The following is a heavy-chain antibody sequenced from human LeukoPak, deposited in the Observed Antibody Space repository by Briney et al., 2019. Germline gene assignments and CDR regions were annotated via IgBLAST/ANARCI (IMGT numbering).Heavy chain of an antibody. CDR3: AKDGYYRGDFPSFFDY. D-gene: IGHD1-14*01. V-gene: IGHV3-15*01. J-gene: IGHJ4*02. CDR2: IKSKTDGGTT. CDR1: GFTFSNAW. Sequence: GGSLRLSCAASGFTFSNAWMSWVRQAPGKGLEWVGRIKSKTDGGTTDYAAPVKGRFTISRDDSKNTLYLQMNSLRAEDTAVYYCAKDGYYRGDFPSFFDYWGQGTLVTVSS.